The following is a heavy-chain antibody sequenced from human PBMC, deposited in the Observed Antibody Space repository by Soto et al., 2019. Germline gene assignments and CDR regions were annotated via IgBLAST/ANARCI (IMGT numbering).Heavy chain of an antibody. J-gene: IGHJ4*02. Sequence: SETLSLTCAVYGGSFSGYYWSWIRQPPGKGLEWIGEINHSGSTNYNPSLKSRVTISVDTSKNQFSLKLSSVTAADTAVYDCARGGAYSNLWGQGTLVTVSS. CDR2: INHSGST. D-gene: IGHD6-13*01. CDR1: GGSFSGYY. CDR3: ARGGAYSNL. V-gene: IGHV4-34*01.